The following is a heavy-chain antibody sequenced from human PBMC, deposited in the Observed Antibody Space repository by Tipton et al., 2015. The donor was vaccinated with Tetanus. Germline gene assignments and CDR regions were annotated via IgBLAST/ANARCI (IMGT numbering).Heavy chain of an antibody. Sequence: TLSLTCTVSGSSISRSSHYWTWIRQPPGKEPEWVGYVYHSGATNYHLSLKSRLAISADTSKNQFSLNLRSVITADTAVYYCARANNDYPKKGPFDDWGQGILVSVSS. CDR3: ARANNDYPKKGPFDD. V-gene: IGHV4-61*01. D-gene: IGHD5-12*01. CDR2: VYHSGAT. J-gene: IGHJ4*02. CDR1: GSSISRSSHY.